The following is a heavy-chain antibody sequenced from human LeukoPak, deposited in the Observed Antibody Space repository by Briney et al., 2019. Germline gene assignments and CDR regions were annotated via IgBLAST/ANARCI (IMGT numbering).Heavy chain of an antibody. CDR1: GFTFNTNA. V-gene: IGHV3-23*01. Sequence: GGSLRFYSATSGFTFNTNAMSWVPQAPGQGLEWVSTIGNTETIYADTVTGRFTISPDNSKNTVYLHLNSLRVEDTAVYYFSKDWIQFYRVFVCLVSWGQGALVTVCS. CDR2: IGNTET. D-gene: IGHD2/OR15-2a*01. J-gene: IGHJ5*02. CDR3: SKDWIQFYRVFVCLVS.